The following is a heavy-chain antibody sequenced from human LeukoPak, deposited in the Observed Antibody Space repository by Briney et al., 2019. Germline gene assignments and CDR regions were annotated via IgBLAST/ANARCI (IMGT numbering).Heavy chain of an antibody. CDR1: GFTFSSYG. Sequence: PGGSLRLSCAASGFTFSSYGMHWVRQAPGKGLEWVAFIRYDGSNKYYADSVKGRFTISRDNSKNTLYLQMNSLRAEDTAVYYCAKDRPKNDVDIVATRSGFDPWGQGTLVTVSS. D-gene: IGHD5-12*01. V-gene: IGHV3-30*02. CDR2: IRYDGSNK. CDR3: AKDRPKNDVDIVATRSGFDP. J-gene: IGHJ5*02.